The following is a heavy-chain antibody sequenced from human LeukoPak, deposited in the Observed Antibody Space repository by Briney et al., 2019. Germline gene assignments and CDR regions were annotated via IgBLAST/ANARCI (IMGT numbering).Heavy chain of an antibody. CDR3: ARVQGHPPNGLDV. V-gene: IGHV3-74*01. Sequence: SGGSLRLSCAASGFTFSSYWMHWVRQAPGKGLVWVSRINSDASSTSYADSLKGRFTISRDNAKNTLYLQMNSLRAEDTAVYYCARVQGHPPNGLDVWGQGTMVTVSS. J-gene: IGHJ3*01. CDR1: GFTFSSYW. CDR2: INSDASST. D-gene: IGHD2-8*01.